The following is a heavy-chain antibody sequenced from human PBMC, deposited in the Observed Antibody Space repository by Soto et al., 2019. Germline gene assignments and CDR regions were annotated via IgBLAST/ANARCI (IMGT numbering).Heavy chain of an antibody. Sequence: QVQLVESGGGVVQPGRSRRLSCVVSGFTFSTYGMHWVRQAPGKGLEWVAVIWHDGNRKYYVDSVKGRFTNSRDDSENTLHLQMNSLRVEDTAVYYCVRDSGLYGLDVWGQGTTVTVSS. CDR2: IWHDGNRK. J-gene: IGHJ6*02. CDR1: GFTFSTYG. CDR3: VRDSGLYGLDV. V-gene: IGHV3-33*01. D-gene: IGHD3-10*01.